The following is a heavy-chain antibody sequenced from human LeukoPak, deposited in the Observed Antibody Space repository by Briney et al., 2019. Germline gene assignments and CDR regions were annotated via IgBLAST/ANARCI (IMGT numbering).Heavy chain of an antibody. J-gene: IGHJ2*01. V-gene: IGHV3-9*01. CDR2: IGWNSGHK. CDR1: GFTFDDYA. CDR3: AKDRRPTVSGGYFDL. D-gene: IGHD3-10*01. Sequence: GRSLRLSCAASGFTFDDYAMHWVRQAPGKGLEWVSGIGWNSGHKGYADSVKGRFTISRDNAKNSLYLRMNSLRAEDTALYYCAKDRRPTVSGGYFDLWGRGTLVTVSS.